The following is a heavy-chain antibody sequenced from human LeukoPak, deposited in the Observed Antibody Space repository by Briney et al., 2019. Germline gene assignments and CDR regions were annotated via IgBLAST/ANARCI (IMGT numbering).Heavy chain of an antibody. J-gene: IGHJ4*02. Sequence: GGSLRLSCAASVFTFSSSCMHWVRQAPGKGREWVAVISYDGSNKYYADSVKGRFTFSRDNSKNTLDLQMNSLRAEDTAVYYCAKEYCSNSVCHSLDYWGQGTLVTVSS. CDR3: AKEYCSNSVCHSLDY. CDR1: VFTFSSSC. V-gene: IGHV3-30*18. CDR2: ISYDGSNK. D-gene: IGHD2-8*01.